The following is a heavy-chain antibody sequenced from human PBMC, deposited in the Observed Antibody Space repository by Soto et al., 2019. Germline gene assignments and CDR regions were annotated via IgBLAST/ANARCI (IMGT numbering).Heavy chain of an antibody. Sequence: SMKVSRKASGGTFSSYAISWVRQAPGQGLEWMGGIIPIFGTANYAQKFQGRVTITADESTSTAYMELSSLRSEDTAVYYCATGGLYYYDSPDFDYWGQGTLVTVSS. CDR1: GGTFSSYA. CDR3: ATGGLYYYDSPDFDY. J-gene: IGHJ4*02. CDR2: IIPIFGTA. V-gene: IGHV1-69*13. D-gene: IGHD3-22*01.